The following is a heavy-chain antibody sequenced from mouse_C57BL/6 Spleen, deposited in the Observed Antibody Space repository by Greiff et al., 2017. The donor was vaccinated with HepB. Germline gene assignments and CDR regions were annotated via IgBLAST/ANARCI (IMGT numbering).Heavy chain of an antibody. V-gene: IGHV3-6*01. CDR1: GYSITSGYY. J-gene: IGHJ2*01. Sequence: DVQLQESGPGLVKPSQSLSLTCSVTGYSITSGYYWNWIRQFPGNKLEWMGYISYDGSNNYNPSLKNRISITRDTSKNQFFLKLNSVTTEDTATYYCAREDYGNYRFDYWGQGTTLTVSS. CDR3: AREDYGNYRFDY. D-gene: IGHD2-1*01. CDR2: ISYDGSN.